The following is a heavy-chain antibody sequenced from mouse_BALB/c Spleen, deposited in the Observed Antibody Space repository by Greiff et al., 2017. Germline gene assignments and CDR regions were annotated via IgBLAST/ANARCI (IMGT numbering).Heavy chain of an antibody. CDR3: ARGRGDWFAY. CDR1: GYTFTSYW. J-gene: IGHJ3*01. CDR2: IAPGSGST. Sequence: DLVKPGASVKLSCKASGYTFTSYWINWIKQRPGQGLEWIGRIAPGSGSTYYNEMFKGKATLTVYTSSSTAYIQLSSLSSEDSAVYFCARGRGDWFAYWGQGTLVTVSA. V-gene: IGHV1S41*01.